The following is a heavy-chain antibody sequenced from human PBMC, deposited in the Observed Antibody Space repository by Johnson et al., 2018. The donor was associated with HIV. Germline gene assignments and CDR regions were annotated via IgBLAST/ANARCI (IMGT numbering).Heavy chain of an antibody. CDR2: ISYDGSNK. CDR1: GFTFSSYA. D-gene: IGHD3-3*01. V-gene: IGHV3-30-3*01. CDR3: ARDRRGGYYNFWSGYNPEDGAFDI. J-gene: IGHJ3*02. Sequence: QMQLVESGGGVVQPGRSLRLSCAASGFTFSSYAMHWVRQAPGKGLEWVAVISYDGSNKYYADSVKGRFTISRDNSKNTLYLQMNSLRAEDTAVYYCARDRRGGYYNFWSGYNPEDGAFDIWGQGTMVTVSS.